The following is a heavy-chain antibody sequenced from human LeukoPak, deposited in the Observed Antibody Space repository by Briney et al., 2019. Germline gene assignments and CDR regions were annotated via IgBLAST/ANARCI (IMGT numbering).Heavy chain of an antibody. CDR1: GFTFSSYA. J-gene: IGHJ4*02. CDR3: AKGVLRTGGDY. D-gene: IGHD3-16*01. Sequence: GGSLRLSCAASGFTFSSYAMTWVRQAPGKGLEWVSSIIGSGSNTYYADSVKGRFTISRDNSKNTLYLQMNSLRAEDTAVYYCAKGVLRTGGDYWGQGTLVTVSP. CDR2: IIGSGSNT. V-gene: IGHV3-23*01.